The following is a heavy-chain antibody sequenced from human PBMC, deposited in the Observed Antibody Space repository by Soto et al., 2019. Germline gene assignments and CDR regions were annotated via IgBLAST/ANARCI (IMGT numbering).Heavy chain of an antibody. CDR1: GFTFSSYG. Sequence: QVQLVESGGGVVQPGRSLRLSCAASGFTFSSYGMHWVRQAPGKGLEWVAVISYDGSNKYYADSVKGRFTISIDNSKNTLDLPMNSLRAEETAVYYCAKVYCSGGSCLGFDYWGQGTLVTVSS. V-gene: IGHV3-30*18. J-gene: IGHJ4*02. D-gene: IGHD2-15*01. CDR2: ISYDGSNK. CDR3: AKVYCSGGSCLGFDY.